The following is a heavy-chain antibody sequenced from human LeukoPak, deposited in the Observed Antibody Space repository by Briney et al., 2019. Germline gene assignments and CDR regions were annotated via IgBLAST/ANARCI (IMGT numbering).Heavy chain of an antibody. CDR3: AREDSGDVPYYYYYMDV. D-gene: IGHD5-12*01. CDR1: GYTFTGYY. V-gene: IGHV1-2*02. CDR2: LNPNSGGT. Sequence: ASVKVSCKASGYTFTGYYMHWVRQAPGQGLEGMGWLNPNSGGTNYAQKFQGRGTMTRDTSTSTAYMELSRLRSDDTAVYYCAREDSGDVPYYYYYMDVWGKGTTVTVSS. J-gene: IGHJ6*03.